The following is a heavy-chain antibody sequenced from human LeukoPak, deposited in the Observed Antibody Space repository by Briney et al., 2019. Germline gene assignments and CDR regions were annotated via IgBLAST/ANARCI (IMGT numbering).Heavy chain of an antibody. J-gene: IGHJ5*02. Sequence: GGSLRLSCAASGFTVSSNYVSWVRQAPGKGLERVSVIYSDGSTYYADSVKGRFTISRDNSKNTLFLQMNSLRAEDTALYYCARHLYNSGWYFWFDPWGQGTLVTVSS. V-gene: IGHV3-53*01. CDR1: GFTVSSNY. CDR2: IYSDGST. D-gene: IGHD6-19*01. CDR3: ARHLYNSGWYFWFDP.